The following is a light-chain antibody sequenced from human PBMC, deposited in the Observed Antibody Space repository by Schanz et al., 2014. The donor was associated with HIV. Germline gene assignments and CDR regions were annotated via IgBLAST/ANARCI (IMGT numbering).Light chain of an antibody. CDR3: AAWDEGLKGLV. V-gene: IGLV1-44*01. CDR2: YDN. J-gene: IGLJ1*01. Sequence: QSVLTQPPSASGTPGQGVTISCSGRDSNIGSNTVNWYQHLPGSAPKLLIYYDNQRPSGVPDRFSGSKSGTSASLAISGLQSEDEADYYCAAWDEGLKGLVFGTGTKLTVL. CDR1: DSNIGSNT.